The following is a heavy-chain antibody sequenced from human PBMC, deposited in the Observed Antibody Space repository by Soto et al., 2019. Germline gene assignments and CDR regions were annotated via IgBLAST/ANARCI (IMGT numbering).Heavy chain of an antibody. CDR2: ISDSGHTT. J-gene: IGHJ4*02. D-gene: IGHD6-25*01. Sequence: HPGGSLRLSCAASGFTFNSYAMSWVRQAPGKGLEWVSAISDSGHTTYYADSVKGRFTISRDNSKSTVYLQMSSLRAEDTAVYCCAKRGGIAAATGYFDYWGQGTLVTVSS. CDR1: GFTFNSYA. V-gene: IGHV3-23*01. CDR3: AKRGGIAAATGYFDY.